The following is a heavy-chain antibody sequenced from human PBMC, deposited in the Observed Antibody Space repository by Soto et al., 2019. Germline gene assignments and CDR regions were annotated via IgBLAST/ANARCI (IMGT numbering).Heavy chain of an antibody. CDR1: GYTFTSYD. CDR2: MNPNSGNT. J-gene: IGHJ5*02. CDR3: TRSAQEGNWFDP. D-gene: IGHD6-25*01. Sequence: QVQLVQSGAEVKKPGASVKVSCKASGYTFTSYDINWVRQATGQGLEWMGWMNPNSGNTGYAQKFQGRVTMTRNTSISTAYMKLSSLRSEDTAVYYCTRSAQEGNWFDPWGQGTLVTVSS. V-gene: IGHV1-8*01.